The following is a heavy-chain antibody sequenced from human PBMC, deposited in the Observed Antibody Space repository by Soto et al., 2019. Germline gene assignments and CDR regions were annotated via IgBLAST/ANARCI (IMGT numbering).Heavy chain of an antibody. J-gene: IGHJ4*01. CDR2: ISYDGSNK. D-gene: IGHD6-19*01. CDR1: GFTFSSYG. CDR3: AKDEGGWPDY. V-gene: IGHV3-30*18. Sequence: GGSLRLSCAASGFTFSSYGMHWVRQAPGKGLEWVAVISYDGSNKYYADSVKGRFTISRDNSKNTLYLQMNSLRAEDTAVYYCAKDEGGWPDYWGQGTLVTVSS.